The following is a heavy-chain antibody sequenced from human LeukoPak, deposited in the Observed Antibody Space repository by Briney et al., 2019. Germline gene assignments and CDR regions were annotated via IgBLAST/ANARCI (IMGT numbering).Heavy chain of an antibody. CDR1: GGSITTRSYY. D-gene: IGHD3-22*01. CDR3: ARDPGAYYDSSGYLNWFDP. V-gene: IGHV4-39*07. J-gene: IGHJ5*02. CDR2: MHHSGST. Sequence: SETLSLTCTVSGGSITTRSYYWGWIRQPPGKGLEWIGSMHHSGSTYYNLSLKSRVTTSVDTSKNQFSLKLSSVTAADTAVYYCARDPGAYYDSSGYLNWFDPWGQGTLVTVSS.